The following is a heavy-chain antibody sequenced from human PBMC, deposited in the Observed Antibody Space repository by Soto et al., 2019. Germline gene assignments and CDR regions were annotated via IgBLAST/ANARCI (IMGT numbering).Heavy chain of an antibody. V-gene: IGHV3-11*01. Sequence: GGSLRLSCATPGFTFSDYYMTWIRHSPGKGLEWVSYTSQSVTTIYYADSVKGRFTVSRDNAQNSLYLQINSLRVEDTAVYYCASDPYYYASYYWGQGTLVTVSS. CDR3: ASDPYYYASYY. J-gene: IGHJ4*02. CDR1: GFTFSDYY. CDR2: TSQSVTTI. D-gene: IGHD3-10*01.